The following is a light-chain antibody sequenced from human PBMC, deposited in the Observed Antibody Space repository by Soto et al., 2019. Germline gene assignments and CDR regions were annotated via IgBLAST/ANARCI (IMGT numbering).Light chain of an antibody. Sequence: IVGTQSPRTLAPSPGERATLSCRASQSVSNNYLAWYQQKPGQAPRLLIYGASSRATGIPDRFSGSGSGTDFTLTISILEPEDFAVYYCQQYGSSPWTFGQGPKVDIK. CDR3: QQYGSSPWT. J-gene: IGKJ1*01. CDR1: QSVSNNY. CDR2: GAS. V-gene: IGKV3-20*01.